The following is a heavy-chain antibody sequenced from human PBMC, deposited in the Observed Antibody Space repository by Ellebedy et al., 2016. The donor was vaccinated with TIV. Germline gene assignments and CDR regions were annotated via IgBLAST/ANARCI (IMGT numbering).Heavy chain of an antibody. CDR2: IYHSGST. D-gene: IGHD4-17*01. CDR1: GGSISSSNW. J-gene: IGHJ4*02. CDR3: ARGFGFDYGDYFGFDY. Sequence: SETLSLTXAVSGGSISSSNWWSWVRQHPGKGLEWIGEIYHSGSTNYNPSLKSRVTISVDKSTNQFSLKLSSVTAADTAVYYCARGFGFDYGDYFGFDYWGQGTLVTVSS. V-gene: IGHV4-4*02.